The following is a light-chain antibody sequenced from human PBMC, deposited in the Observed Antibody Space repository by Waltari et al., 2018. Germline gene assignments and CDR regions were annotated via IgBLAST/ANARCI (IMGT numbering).Light chain of an antibody. CDR1: QDISNY. CDR3: QQVRSYPRA. J-gene: IGKJ1*01. V-gene: IGKV1-9*01. Sequence: IQLTQSPSSLSASVRHRVTTTCRASQDISNYLAWDQQKPGKAPKLLLYAASTLQGGVPSRFAGSGSGTDFTLTISSLQPEDFATYYCQQVRSYPRAFGQGTKVELK. CDR2: AAS.